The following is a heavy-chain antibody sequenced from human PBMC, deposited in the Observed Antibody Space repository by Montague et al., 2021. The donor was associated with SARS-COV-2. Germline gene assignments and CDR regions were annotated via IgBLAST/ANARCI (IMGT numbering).Heavy chain of an antibody. CDR3: ARVVRGCSGHSCYFDP. D-gene: IGHD2-2*01. CDR1: GASISSDNW. Sequence: SETLSLTCAVSGASISSDNWWNWVRQSPGKGLEWIGEICQAVGTNYNPSLKSRVTIAVGNSSNQVSLKMTSVTAADTAIYYCARVVRGCSGHSCYFDPWGQGTLVTVSS. V-gene: IGHV4-4*02. J-gene: IGHJ5*02. CDR2: ICQAVGT.